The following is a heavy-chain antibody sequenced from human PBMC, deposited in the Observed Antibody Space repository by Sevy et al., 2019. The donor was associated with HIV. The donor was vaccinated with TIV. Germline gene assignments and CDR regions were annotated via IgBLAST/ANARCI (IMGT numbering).Heavy chain of an antibody. Sequence: SETLSLTCTVSGGSISSYYWSWIRQPPGKGLEWIGYIYYSGSTNYNPSLKSRVTISVDTSKNQFSLKLSSVTAVDTAVYYCARDNSDAATRFHYYGMDVWGQGTTVTVSS. J-gene: IGHJ6*02. CDR2: IYYSGST. D-gene: IGHD2-15*01. CDR3: ARDNSDAATRFHYYGMDV. CDR1: GGSISSYY. V-gene: IGHV4-59*01.